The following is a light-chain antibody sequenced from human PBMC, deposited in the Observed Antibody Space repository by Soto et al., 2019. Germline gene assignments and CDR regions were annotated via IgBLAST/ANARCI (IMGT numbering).Light chain of an antibody. Sequence: DIQMTQSPSSLSASVGDRVTITCRASQSLSGSLNWYQQKPGKAPKLLINGASSLQRGVPPRFSGGGSGTDFTLTNTSLQPEDFATYYCQQSYSTPPYTFGQGTKLEIK. CDR1: QSLSGS. V-gene: IGKV1-39*01. CDR3: QQSYSTPPYT. CDR2: GAS. J-gene: IGKJ2*01.